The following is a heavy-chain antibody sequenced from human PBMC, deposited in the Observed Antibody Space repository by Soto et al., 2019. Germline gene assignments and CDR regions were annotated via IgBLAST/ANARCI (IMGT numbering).Heavy chain of an antibody. Sequence: GGSLRLSCAASGFTFSGSAMHWVRQASGKGLEWVGRIRSKANSYATAYAASVKGRFTISRDDSKNTAYLQMNSLKTEDTAVYYCTARGYSGYDYIDYWGQGTLVTVSS. J-gene: IGHJ4*02. CDR2: IRSKANSYAT. CDR1: GFTFSGSA. V-gene: IGHV3-73*01. D-gene: IGHD5-12*01. CDR3: TARGYSGYDYIDY.